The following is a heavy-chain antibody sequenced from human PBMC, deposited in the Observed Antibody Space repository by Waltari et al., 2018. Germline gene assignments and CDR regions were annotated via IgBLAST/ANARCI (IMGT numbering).Heavy chain of an antibody. J-gene: IGHJ6*03. V-gene: IGHV4-39*01. D-gene: IGHD1-26*01. CDR3: VRVGPSATYYYYYMDV. CDR1: GDSVSSDTHY. CDR2: GYYSGNT. Sequence: QVLLQESGPGLIKPSETLSLTCTVSGDSVSSDTHYWGWIRQPPGEGLEWIGSGYYSGNTYFDSSLGSRVSIFADTSKNQFSLRLTSVTAADAAVYYCVRVGPSATYYYYYMDVWGRGITVTVSS.